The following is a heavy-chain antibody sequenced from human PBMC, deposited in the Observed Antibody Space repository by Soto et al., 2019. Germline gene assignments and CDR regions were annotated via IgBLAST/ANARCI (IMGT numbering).Heavy chain of an antibody. CDR1: GFSLTTGRMG. J-gene: IGHJ6*02. V-gene: IGHV2-26*03. Sequence: QVTLKESGPVLVKATETLTLTCSISGFSLTTGRMGVSWIRQPPGKALEWLAHIFSNNERSYTTSLQHRLSISADNSNRQVVLTMTDVGPVDAATSFCARLVADSSWYYYGLDVWGQGASVTVS. CDR2: IFSNNER. CDR3: ARLVADSSWYYYGLDV. D-gene: IGHD3-10*01.